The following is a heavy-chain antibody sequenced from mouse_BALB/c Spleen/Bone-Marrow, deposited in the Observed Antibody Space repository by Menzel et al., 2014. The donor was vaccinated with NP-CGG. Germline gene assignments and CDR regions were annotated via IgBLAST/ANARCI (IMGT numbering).Heavy chain of an antibody. D-gene: IGHD1-1*01. V-gene: IGHV1-52*01. CDR3: ARWSYGSAYYYAMDY. CDR2: IDPYDSET. J-gene: IGHJ4*01. Sequence: VQLQQSGAELVRPGASVKLFCKASGYTFTSNWTNWVKQRPEQGLEWIGRIDPYDSETHYNQKFKDKAILTVGKSSCTGNMQLNSLTSEDYAVYFCARWSYGSAYYYAMDYWGQGTSVTVSS. CDR1: GYTFTSNW.